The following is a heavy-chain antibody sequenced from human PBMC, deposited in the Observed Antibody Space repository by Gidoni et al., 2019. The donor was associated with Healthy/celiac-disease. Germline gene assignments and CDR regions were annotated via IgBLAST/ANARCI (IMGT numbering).Heavy chain of an antibody. D-gene: IGHD3-22*01. CDR2: SRSKAYGGTT. J-gene: IGHJ4*02. CDR1: GFPFGDYA. V-gene: IGHV3-49*04. Sequence: EVQLVESGGGLVQPGRSLRLSGTASGFPFGDYAMSWVRQAPGKGLEWVGCSRSKAYGGTTEYAASVKGRFTISRDDSKSIAYLQMNSLKTEDTAVYYCTREKTYYYDSSGSEHELFDYWGQGTLVTVSS. CDR3: TREKTYYYDSSGSEHELFDY.